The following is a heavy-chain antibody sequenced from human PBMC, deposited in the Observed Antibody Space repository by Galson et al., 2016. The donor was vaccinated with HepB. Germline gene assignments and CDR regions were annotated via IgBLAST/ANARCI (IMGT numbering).Heavy chain of an antibody. V-gene: IGHV4-4*02. J-gene: IGHJ4*02. CDR1: GGSISNDNW. D-gene: IGHD5-18*01. CDR2: IHHSGRT. CDR3: TRGERGYIYGYF. Sequence: TLSLTCAVSGGSISNDNWWSWVRQPPGKGLEWIGEIHHSGRTNYNPSLKSRVTIIVDKSENQFSLRLTSVTAADAALYYCTRGERGYIYGYFWGQGTLVAVSS.